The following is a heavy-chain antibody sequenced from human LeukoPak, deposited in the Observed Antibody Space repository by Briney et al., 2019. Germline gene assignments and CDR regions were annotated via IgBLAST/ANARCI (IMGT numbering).Heavy chain of an antibody. CDR2: ISGSGGST. D-gene: IGHD6-19*01. V-gene: IGHV3-23*01. Sequence: GGSLRLSCAASGFTFSSYATSWVRQAPGKGLEWVSAISGSGGSTYYADSVKGRFTISRDNSKNTPYLQMNSLRAEDTAVYYCAKDRRLVRPELFDYWGQGTLVTVSS. CDR1: GFTFSSYA. J-gene: IGHJ4*02. CDR3: AKDRRLVRPELFDY.